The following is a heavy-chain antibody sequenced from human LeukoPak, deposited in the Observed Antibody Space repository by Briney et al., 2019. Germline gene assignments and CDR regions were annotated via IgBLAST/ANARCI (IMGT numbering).Heavy chain of an antibody. Sequence: SGTLSLTCTVSGGSISRNYWSWIRKPPGKGLQWIGYIYYTGSIIYNPSLKSRVTISVDTSKNQFSLKLSSVTAADTAVYYCARGRWWLRSWYFDYWGQGTLVTVSS. D-gene: IGHD5-12*01. J-gene: IGHJ4*02. CDR2: IYYTGSI. CDR3: ARGRWWLRSWYFDY. CDR1: GGSISRNY. V-gene: IGHV4-59*12.